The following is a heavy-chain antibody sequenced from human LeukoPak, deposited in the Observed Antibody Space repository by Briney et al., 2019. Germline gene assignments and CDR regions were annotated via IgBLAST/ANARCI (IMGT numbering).Heavy chain of an antibody. CDR1: GFTVSSNY. CDR3: ARDSRFGSSYYYYGLDV. V-gene: IGHV3-53*01. J-gene: IGHJ6*02. D-gene: IGHD1-26*01. Sequence: PGGSLRLSCAASGFTVSSNYMNWVRQAPGKGLEWVSVIFSDGSTYYADSVKGRFTISRDNTENTLYLQMISLRAEDTAVYYCARDSRFGSSYYYYGLDVWGQGTTVTVSS. CDR2: IFSDGST.